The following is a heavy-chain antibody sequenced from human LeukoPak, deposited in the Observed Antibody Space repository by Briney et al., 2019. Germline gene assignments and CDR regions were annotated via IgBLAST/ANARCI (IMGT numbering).Heavy chain of an antibody. Sequence: ASVKVSCKASGGTFSSYAISWVRQAPGQGLEWMGGIIPIFGTANYAQKLQGRVTMTTDTSTSTAYMELRSLRSDDTAVYYCARDGGDYYYYMDVWGKGTTVTVS. CDR1: GGTFSSYA. CDR3: ARDGGDYYYYMDV. D-gene: IGHD2-15*01. J-gene: IGHJ6*03. CDR2: IIPIFGTA. V-gene: IGHV1-69*05.